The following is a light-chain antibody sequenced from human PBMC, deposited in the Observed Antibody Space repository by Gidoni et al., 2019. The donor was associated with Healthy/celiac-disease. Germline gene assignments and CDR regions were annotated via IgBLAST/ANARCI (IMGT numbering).Light chain of an antibody. J-gene: IGKJ2*01. Sequence: ELVMTQSPATLSVSPGARATLSCRASQSVSSNLAWYQQKPGQAPRLLIYGASTRATGIPARFSGSGSGTEFTLTISSLQSEDFAVYYCQQYNNWPPSPMYTFGQGTKLETK. CDR1: QSVSSN. CDR3: QQYNNWPPSPMYT. CDR2: GAS. V-gene: IGKV3-15*01.